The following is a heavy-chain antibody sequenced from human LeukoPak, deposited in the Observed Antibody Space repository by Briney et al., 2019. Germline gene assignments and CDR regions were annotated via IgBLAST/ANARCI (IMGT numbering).Heavy chain of an antibody. Sequence: ASVKVSCKASGYTFTSYGTSWVRQAPGQGLEWMGWISAYNGNTNYAQKLQGRVTMTTDTSTSTAYMELRSLRSDDTAVYYCARDIGIAARPGYYYYYMDVWGKGTTVTVSS. CDR1: GYTFTSYG. CDR2: ISAYNGNT. CDR3: ARDIGIAARPGYYYYYMDV. J-gene: IGHJ6*03. D-gene: IGHD6-6*01. V-gene: IGHV1-18*01.